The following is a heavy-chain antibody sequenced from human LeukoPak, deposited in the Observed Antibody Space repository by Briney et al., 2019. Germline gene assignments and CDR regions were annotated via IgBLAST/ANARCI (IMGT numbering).Heavy chain of an antibody. D-gene: IGHD2-2*01. Sequence: PSETLSLTCTVSGGSIRSSYYYWGWIRQPPGKGLEWIGSIYDSGSTYYNPSLKSRVTISVDTSKNQFSLKLNSVTAADTAVYYCARVPVPENWFDPWGQGTLVTVSS. CDR1: GGSIRSSYYY. CDR3: ARVPVPENWFDP. V-gene: IGHV4-39*01. J-gene: IGHJ5*02. CDR2: IYDSGST.